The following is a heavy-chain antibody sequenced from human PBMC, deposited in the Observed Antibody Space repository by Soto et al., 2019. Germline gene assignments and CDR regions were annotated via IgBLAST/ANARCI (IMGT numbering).Heavy chain of an antibody. V-gene: IGHV1-2*02. CDR2: INPATAAA. D-gene: IGHD3-3*01. J-gene: IGHJ3*02. CDR3: ARGGGVGVAGSAAFDM. CDR1: GYPVTAYY. Sequence: QLHLVQSGAVVKKPGASVTVSCSASGYPVTAYYMHWVRQAPGRGLEWMGGINPATAAAKYTQPFRGGGTMTGSMSTSTVFRELSGLTSGDTAVFYCARGGGVGVAGSAAFDMWGQGTLVTVSS.